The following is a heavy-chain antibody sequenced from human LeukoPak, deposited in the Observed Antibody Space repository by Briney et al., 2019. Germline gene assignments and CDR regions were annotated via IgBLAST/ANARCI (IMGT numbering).Heavy chain of an antibody. J-gene: IGHJ6*03. V-gene: IGHV3-53*01. CDR1: GFTVRSNY. CDR2: IYSGGST. CDR3: ASGSGSYRTPYYYIDV. Sequence: QPGGSLRLSCVASGFTVRSNYMSWVRQAPGEGLEGGAVIYSGGSTYYADSVKGRFTISRDNSKNTLYLHMNSLRAEDTAVYYCASGSGSYRTPYYYIDVWGTGTTVTASS. D-gene: IGHD3-10*01.